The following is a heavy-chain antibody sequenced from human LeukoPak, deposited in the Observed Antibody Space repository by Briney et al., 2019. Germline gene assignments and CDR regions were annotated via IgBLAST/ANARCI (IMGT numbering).Heavy chain of an antibody. Sequence: ASVKVSCKASGGTFSSYAISWVRQAPGQGLEWKGGIIPIFGTANYAQKFQGRVTITTDESTSTAYMELSSLRSEDTAVYYCARAMVRGVVPYYYYYMDVWGKGTTVTVSS. CDR1: GGTFSSYA. V-gene: IGHV1-69*05. CDR2: IIPIFGTA. J-gene: IGHJ6*03. D-gene: IGHD3-10*01. CDR3: ARAMVRGVVPYYYYYMDV.